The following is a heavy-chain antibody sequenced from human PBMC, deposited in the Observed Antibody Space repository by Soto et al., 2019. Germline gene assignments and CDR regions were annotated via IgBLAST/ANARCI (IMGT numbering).Heavy chain of an antibody. V-gene: IGHV2-5*02. CDR2: IYWDDDK. CDR1: GFSLTETGMC. Sequence: QITLKESGPTLVKPTQTLTLTCTFSGFSLTETGMCVGWIRQPPGKALEWLALIYWDDDKRYRPSLKRGLPLSKDASKNEVVLTTTNLDAIDTATYYFAHRRSCYFDSWGQGTLVTVSS. CDR3: AHRRSCYFDS. J-gene: IGHJ4*02.